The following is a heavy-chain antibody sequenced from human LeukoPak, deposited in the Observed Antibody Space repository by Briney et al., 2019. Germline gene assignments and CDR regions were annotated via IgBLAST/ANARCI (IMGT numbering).Heavy chain of an antibody. Sequence: PGGSLRLSCAASGFTFSSYGMSWVRQAPGKGLEWVSAISGSGGSTYYADSVKGRFTISRDNSKNTLYLQMNSLRAEDTAVYYCAKDSSGTNYMDVWGKGTTVTISS. CDR3: AKDSSGTNYMDV. CDR2: ISGSGGST. V-gene: IGHV3-23*01. CDR1: GFTFSSYG. J-gene: IGHJ6*03. D-gene: IGHD3-10*01.